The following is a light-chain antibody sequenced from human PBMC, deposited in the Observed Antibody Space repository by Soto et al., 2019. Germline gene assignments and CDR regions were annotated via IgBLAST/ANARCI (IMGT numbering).Light chain of an antibody. V-gene: IGLV2-8*01. Sequence: QSVLTQPPSASGSPGQSVTISCTGTSSDVGGYNYVSWYRQHPGKAPKLMIYEVSKRPSGVPDRFSGFKSGNTASLTVSGLQAEDEADYYCSSYAGSNNLDVFGTGTKLTVL. CDR3: SSYAGSNNLDV. CDR2: EVS. J-gene: IGLJ1*01. CDR1: SSDVGGYNY.